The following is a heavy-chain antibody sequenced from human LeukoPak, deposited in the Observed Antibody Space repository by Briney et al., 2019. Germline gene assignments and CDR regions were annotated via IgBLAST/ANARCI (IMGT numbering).Heavy chain of an antibody. CDR1: GFTFSNYG. D-gene: IGHD3-10*01. Sequence: QPGGSLRLSCAASGFTFSNYGIHWARQARGKGLEWEAVISYDGSNKYYADSMKGRFSISTDNSKNTLYLQMNSLTAEDTSVYYCAKVPLSQGSESYPFDYWGQGTLVTVSS. V-gene: IGHV3-30*18. CDR3: AKVPLSQGSESYPFDY. J-gene: IGHJ4*02. CDR2: ISYDGSNK.